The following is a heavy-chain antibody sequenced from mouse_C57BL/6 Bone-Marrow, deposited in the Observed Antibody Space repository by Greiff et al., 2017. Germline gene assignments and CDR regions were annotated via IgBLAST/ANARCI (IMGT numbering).Heavy chain of an antibody. CDR2: IYPGDGDT. CDR3: ARHYGSPYAMDY. V-gene: IGHV1-80*01. J-gene: IGHJ4*01. CDR1: GYAFSSYW. Sequence: VQLQQSGAELVKPGASVKISCKASGYAFSSYWMNWVKQRPGKGLEWIGQIYPGDGDTNYNGKFKGKATLTADKSSSTAYMQLSSLTSKDSAVYFCARHYGSPYAMDYWGQGTSVTVSS. D-gene: IGHD1-1*01.